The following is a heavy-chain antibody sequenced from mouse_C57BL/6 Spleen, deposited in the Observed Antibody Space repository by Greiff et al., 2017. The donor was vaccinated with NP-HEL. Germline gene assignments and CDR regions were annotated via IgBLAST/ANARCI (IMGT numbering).Heavy chain of an antibody. CDR3: ARTITTVVATDYAMGY. CDR2: ISSGSSTI. V-gene: IGHV5-17*01. J-gene: IGHJ4*01. Sequence: EVKLMESGGGLVKPGGSLKLSCAASGFTFSDYGMHWVRQAPEKGLEWVAYISSGSSTIYYADTVKGRFTISRDNAKNTLFLQMTSLRSEDTAMYYCARTITTVVATDYAMGYWGQGTSVTVSS. CDR1: GFTFSDYG. D-gene: IGHD1-1*01.